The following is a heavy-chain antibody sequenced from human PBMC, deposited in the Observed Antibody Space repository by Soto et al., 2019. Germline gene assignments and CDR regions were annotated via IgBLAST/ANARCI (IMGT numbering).Heavy chain of an antibody. CDR2: MNPNSGNT. CDR1: GYTFTSYD. V-gene: IGHV1-8*01. J-gene: IGHJ6*03. Sequence: ASVKVSCKASGYTFTSYDINWLRQATGQGLEWMEWMNPNSGNTGYAQKFQGRVTMTRNTSISTAYMELSSLRSEDTAVYYCARGQSPIHMDVWGKGTTVTVSS. CDR3: ARGQSPIHMDV.